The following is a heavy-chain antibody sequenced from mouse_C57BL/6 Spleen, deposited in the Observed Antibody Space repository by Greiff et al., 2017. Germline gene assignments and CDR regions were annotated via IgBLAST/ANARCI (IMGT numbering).Heavy chain of an antibody. J-gene: IGHJ3*01. CDR3: ARSFRDYGSGYGFAD. CDR1: GFTFTGYW. V-gene: IGHV1-9*01. CDR2: ILPGSGST. Sequence: VQLQQSGAELMKPGASVKLSCTATGFTFTGYWIEWVQQRPGHGLEWIGEILPGSGSTNYNEKFKGKATFTADTSSNTAYMQLSSLTTEDSAIYNSARSFRDYGSGYGFADWGQGTLVTVSA. D-gene: IGHD1-1*01.